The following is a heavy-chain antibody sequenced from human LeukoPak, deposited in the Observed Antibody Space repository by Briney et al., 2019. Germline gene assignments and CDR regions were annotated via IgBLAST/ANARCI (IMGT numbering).Heavy chain of an antibody. CDR2: IYYSGST. D-gene: IGHD6-19*01. CDR3: ARSVGYSSCWYVN. J-gene: IGHJ4*02. V-gene: IGHV4-59*01. CDR1: GGSISNYY. Sequence: SETLSLTCTVSGGSISNYYWSWLRQPPGKGLEWMVNIYYSGSTNYNPSLKSRVTISVDTSKKQFSLKLSSLTAPDPAVYYFARSVGYSSCWYVNWGQGTLVTVSS.